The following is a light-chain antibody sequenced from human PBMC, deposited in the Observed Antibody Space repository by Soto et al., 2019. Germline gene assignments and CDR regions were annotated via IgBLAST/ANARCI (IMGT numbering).Light chain of an antibody. Sequence: DIQMTQSPSTLSGSVGERVTITCRASQTISSWLAWYQQKPGKAPKLLIYKASTLKSGVPSRFSGSGSGTEFTLTISSLEPEDFAVYYCQQYGSSGTFSQGTKVDIK. J-gene: IGKJ1*01. CDR2: KAS. CDR3: QQYGSSGT. CDR1: QTISSW. V-gene: IGKV1-5*03.